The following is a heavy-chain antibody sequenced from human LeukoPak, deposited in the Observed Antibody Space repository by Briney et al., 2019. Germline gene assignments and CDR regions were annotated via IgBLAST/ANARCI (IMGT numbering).Heavy chain of an antibody. CDR1: GYTFTSYG. J-gene: IGHJ3*02. CDR3: ARVRVTTSLDDAFDI. CDR2: ISAYNGNT. Sequence: ASVKVSRKASGYTFTSYGISWVRQAPGQGLEWMGWISAYNGNTNYAQKLQGRVTMTTDTSTSTAYMELRSLRSDDTAVYYCARVRVTTSLDDAFDIWGQGTMVTVSS. V-gene: IGHV1-18*01. D-gene: IGHD4-11*01.